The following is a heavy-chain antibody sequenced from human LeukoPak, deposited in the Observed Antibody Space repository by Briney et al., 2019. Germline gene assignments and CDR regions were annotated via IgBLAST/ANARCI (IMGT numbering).Heavy chain of an antibody. J-gene: IGHJ4*02. D-gene: IGHD5-18*01. CDR1: GFTFSDYY. CDR3: ARGYSYGDH. V-gene: IGHV3-11*04. CDR2: ISTGSNTM. Sequence: PGGSLRLSCAASGFTFSDYYMSWIRQAPGKGLEWISYISTGSNTMYYADSVKGRYTISRDDAKNSLYLQINSLRAEDSAVYYCARGYSYGDHWGQGTLVTVSS.